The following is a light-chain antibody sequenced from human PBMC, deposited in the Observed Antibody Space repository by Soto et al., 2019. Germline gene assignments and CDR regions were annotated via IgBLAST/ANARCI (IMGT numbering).Light chain of an antibody. CDR3: MHVLQPPLT. CDR1: QSLLHSNGYNY. CDR2: LGS. V-gene: IGKV2-28*01. J-gene: IGKJ4*01. Sequence: DIVMTQSPLSLPVTPGEPASISCRSSQSLLHSNGYNYLGWFLQKPGQSPQLLIYLGSGRASGVPDRFSGSGSGTDFTLKISRVEAEDVGVYYCMHVLQPPLTFGGATKVDIK.